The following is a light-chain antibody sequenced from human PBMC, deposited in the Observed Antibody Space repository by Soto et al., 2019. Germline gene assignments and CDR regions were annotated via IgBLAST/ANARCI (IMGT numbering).Light chain of an antibody. CDR2: GAS. CDR3: QQSNNWPIT. J-gene: IGKJ5*01. CDR1: QSVGDN. V-gene: IGKV3-15*01. Sequence: VMTQSPATLSLSPGERVTLSCGSSQSVGDNLAWFQQKPGQGPRLLIYGASTRATGIPVRFSGSVSETDCTLTISSLRSEDAAVYLCQQSNNWPITFGQGTRLEIK.